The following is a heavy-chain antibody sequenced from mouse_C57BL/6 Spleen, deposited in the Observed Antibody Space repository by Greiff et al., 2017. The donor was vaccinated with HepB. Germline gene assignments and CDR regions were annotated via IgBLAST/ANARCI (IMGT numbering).Heavy chain of an antibody. J-gene: IGHJ4*01. CDR1: GFSLTSYG. V-gene: IGHV2-2*01. CDR3: ARKRDYDDYYAMDY. CDR2: IWSGGST. D-gene: IGHD2-4*01. Sequence: VKVVESGPGLVQPSQSLSITCTVSGFSLTSYGVHWVRQSPGKGLEWLGVIWSGGSTDYNAAFISRLSISKDNSKSQVFFKMNSLQADDTAIYYCARKRDYDDYYAMDYWGQGTSVTVSS.